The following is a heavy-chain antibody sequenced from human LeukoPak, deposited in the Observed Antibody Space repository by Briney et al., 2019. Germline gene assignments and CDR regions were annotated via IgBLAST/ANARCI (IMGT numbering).Heavy chain of an antibody. V-gene: IGHV3-21*01. CDR1: GFTFSSYS. CDR3: AREPPSVWGGYSTYFDY. Sequence: KPGGSLRLSCAASGFTFSSYSMNWVRQAPGKGLEWVSSISSSSSYIYYADSVKGRFTISRDNAKNSLYLQMNSLRAEDTAVYYCAREPPSVWGGYSTYFDYWGQGTLVTVSS. CDR2: ISSSSSYI. D-gene: IGHD3-3*01. J-gene: IGHJ4*02.